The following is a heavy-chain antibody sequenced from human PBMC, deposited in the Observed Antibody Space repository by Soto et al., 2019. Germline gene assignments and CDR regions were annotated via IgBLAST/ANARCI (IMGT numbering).Heavy chain of an antibody. Sequence: QVQLQESGPGLVKPSQTLSLTCTVSGGSISSGGYYWSWIRQHPGKGLEWIGYIYYSGTTYYNPSLKSRVTIPVDTSKNQFSLKLSSMTAADTAVYYCARQTERPTIFGVVTPFDYWGQGTLVTVSS. CDR3: ARQTERPTIFGVVTPFDY. D-gene: IGHD3-3*01. J-gene: IGHJ4*02. CDR1: GGSISSGGYY. CDR2: IYYSGTT. V-gene: IGHV4-31*03.